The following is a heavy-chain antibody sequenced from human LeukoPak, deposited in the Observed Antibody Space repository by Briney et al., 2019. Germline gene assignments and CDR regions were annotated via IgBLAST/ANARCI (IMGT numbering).Heavy chain of an antibody. CDR1: GGSFSTTSYY. CDR3: ARRDYCDSDGYYYDY. Sequence: SETLSLTCTVSGGSFSTTSYYWGWIRQPPGKGLEWIGSIYYGGNTYYNPSLKSRVTISVDTSKNQFSLKLSSVTAADTAVYYCARRDYCDSDGYYYDYWGQGTLVTVSS. J-gene: IGHJ4*02. V-gene: IGHV4-39*01. D-gene: IGHD3-22*01. CDR2: IYYGGNT.